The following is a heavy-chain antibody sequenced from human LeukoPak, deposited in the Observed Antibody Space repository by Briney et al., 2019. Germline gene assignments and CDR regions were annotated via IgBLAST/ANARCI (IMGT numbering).Heavy chain of an antibody. CDR2: IKQDGSEK. V-gene: IGHV3-7*01. J-gene: IGHJ4*02. CDR1: GFTFSSYW. CDR3: ARDRLQYQLLYDY. D-gene: IGHD2-2*02. Sequence: GGSLRLSCAASGFTFSSYWMSWVRQAPGKGLEWVANIKQDGSEKYYVDSVKGRFTISRDNAKNSLYLQMNSLRAEDTAVYYCARDRLQYQLLYDYWGQGTLVTVSS.